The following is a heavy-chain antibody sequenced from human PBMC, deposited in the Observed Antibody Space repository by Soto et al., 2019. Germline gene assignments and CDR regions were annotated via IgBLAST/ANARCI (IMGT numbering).Heavy chain of an antibody. CDR3: ARVPYGSGSYGGMDV. V-gene: IGHV1-2*04. Sequence: QVQLVQSGAEVKKPGASVKVSCKASGYTFTGYYMHWVRQAPGQGLEWMGWINPNSGGTNYAQKFQGWVTMTRDTSISTAYMELGRLRSDDTAVYYCARVPYGSGSYGGMDVWGQGTTFTVSS. CDR1: GYTFTGYY. D-gene: IGHD3-10*01. CDR2: INPNSGGT. J-gene: IGHJ6*02.